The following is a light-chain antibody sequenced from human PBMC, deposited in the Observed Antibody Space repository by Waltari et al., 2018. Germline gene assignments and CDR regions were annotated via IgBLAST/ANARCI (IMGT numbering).Light chain of an antibody. CDR3: MQTLQTPWT. CDR2: RVS. Sequence: IVMTQTPPSLPVTPGEPASISCRSSQSLLHTDGRTYLYWYLQKPGQPPRLLIYRVSNRFSGVPDRFSGSGSGTDFTLKISRVEAEDVGVYYCMQTLQTPWTFGQGTKVEIK. CDR1: QSLLHTDGRTY. J-gene: IGKJ1*01. V-gene: IGKV2D-29*01.